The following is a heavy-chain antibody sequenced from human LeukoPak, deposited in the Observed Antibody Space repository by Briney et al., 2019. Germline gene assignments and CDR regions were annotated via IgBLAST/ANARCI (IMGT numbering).Heavy chain of an antibody. J-gene: IGHJ6*02. Sequence: SETLSLTCSVSDGSINIYYWNWIRRPPGKGLEWIGYIYYNGNTNYSPSLKSRVTMSVDTSKNLFSLKVSSVTAADTAVYYCARGRSNYYGMDVWGQGTTVTVSS. V-gene: IGHV4-59*01. CDR2: IYYNGNT. CDR3: ARGRSNYYGMDV. CDR1: DGSINIYY. D-gene: IGHD1-26*01.